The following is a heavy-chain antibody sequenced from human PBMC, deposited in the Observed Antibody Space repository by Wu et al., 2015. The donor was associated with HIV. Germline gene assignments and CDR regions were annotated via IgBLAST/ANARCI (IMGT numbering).Heavy chain of an antibody. V-gene: IGHV1-2*02. CDR3: ARPRKSRFKSVYVVPSSDYYG. D-gene: IGHD3-16*01. Sequence: QVQLLQSGAEVKKPGASVMVSCKASGYTFTDYYMYWVRQAPGQGLEWMGWINPNRGGTKYAQKFQGRVTMTRDTAVSTAYMELNSLRSDDTAVYYCARPRKSRFKSVYVVPSSDYYG. CDR2: INPNRGGT. CDR1: GYTFTDYY. J-gene: IGHJ6*01.